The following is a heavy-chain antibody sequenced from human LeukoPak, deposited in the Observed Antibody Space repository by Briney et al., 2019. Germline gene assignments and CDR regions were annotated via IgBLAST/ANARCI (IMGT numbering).Heavy chain of an antibody. CDR2: IYYSGST. Sequence: KPSETLSLTCTVSGGSISSYYWSWIRQPPGKGLEWIGYIYYSGSTNYNPSLKSRVTISVDTSKNQFSLKLSSVTAADTAVYYCARGRYSYGGYYFDYWGQGTLVTVSS. V-gene: IGHV4-59*01. J-gene: IGHJ4*02. CDR3: ARGRYSYGGYYFDY. CDR1: GGSISSYY. D-gene: IGHD5-18*01.